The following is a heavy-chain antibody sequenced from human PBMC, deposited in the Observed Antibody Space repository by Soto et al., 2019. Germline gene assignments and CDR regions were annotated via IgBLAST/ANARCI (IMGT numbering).Heavy chain of an antibody. Sequence: GGSLRLSCAASGFTFTDYAISWVRQAPGKGLEWVSSVTASGDITYYADSVKGRFTISRDNSKNTLFLQMGSLRPEDTAIYYCVKQAHGLDGVAFDYWGQGTQVTVSS. CDR1: GFTFTDYA. CDR3: VKQAHGLDGVAFDY. J-gene: IGHJ4*02. V-gene: IGHV3-23*01. CDR2: VTASGDIT. D-gene: IGHD2-15*01.